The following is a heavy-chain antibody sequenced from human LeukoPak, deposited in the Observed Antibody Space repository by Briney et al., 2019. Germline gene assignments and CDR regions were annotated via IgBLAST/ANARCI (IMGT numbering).Heavy chain of an antibody. J-gene: IGHJ3*02. D-gene: IGHD3-22*01. V-gene: IGHV1-69*05. CDR2: IIPIFGTA. Sequence: SVKVSCKASGGTFSSYAISWVRQAPGQGLEWMGGIIPIFGTANYAQKFQGRVTITTDESTSTAYMELSSLRSEDTAVYYCARDGPPGVPDSSGYHHDAFDIWGQGTMVTVSS. CDR3: ARDGPPGVPDSSGYHHDAFDI. CDR1: GGTFSSYA.